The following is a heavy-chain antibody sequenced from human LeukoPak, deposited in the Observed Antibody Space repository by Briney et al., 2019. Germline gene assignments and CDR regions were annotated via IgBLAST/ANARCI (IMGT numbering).Heavy chain of an antibody. Sequence: GGSLRLSCAVSGLNFSVYYMTWIRQAPGNGLEAPGKGLEWLSHIGKTGTTIYYADSVKGRFTISRDNAKNSLYLHMHSLRADDTAVYYCVAGVALDYWGQGALVTVSS. CDR2: IGKTGTTI. D-gene: IGHD3-3*01. CDR1: GLNFSVYY. J-gene: IGHJ4*02. V-gene: IGHV3-11*01. CDR3: VAGVALDY.